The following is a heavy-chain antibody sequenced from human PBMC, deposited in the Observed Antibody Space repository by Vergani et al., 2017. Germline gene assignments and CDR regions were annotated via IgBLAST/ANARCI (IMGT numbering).Heavy chain of an antibody. V-gene: IGHV4-34*01. J-gene: IGHJ4*02. CDR3: ARGLKISRSAGACYFDY. Sequence: QVQLQQWGAGLLKPSETLSLTCAVYGGSFSGYYWSWIRQPPGKGLEWIGEINHSGSTNYNPSLKSRVTISVDTSKNQFSLKLSSVTAADTAVYYCARGLKISRSAGACYFDYWGQGTLVTVSS. D-gene: IGHD3-10*01. CDR1: GGSFSGYY. CDR2: INHSGST.